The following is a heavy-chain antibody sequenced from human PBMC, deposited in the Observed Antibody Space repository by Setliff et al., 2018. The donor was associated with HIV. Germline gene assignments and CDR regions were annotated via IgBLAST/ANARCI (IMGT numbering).Heavy chain of an antibody. D-gene: IGHD5-12*01. V-gene: IGHV4-61*02. CDR2: IYATGGT. CDR3: AREQWLRYFDD. CDR1: GGSVRGDPYY. J-gene: IGHJ4*02. Sequence: SETLSLTCTVSGGSVRGDPYYWSWIRKSAGKGLEWIGRIYATGGTNYNPSLKSRVTISLATSTNQFSLRLTSVTAADTAVYYCAREQWLRYFDDWGQGALVTVSA.